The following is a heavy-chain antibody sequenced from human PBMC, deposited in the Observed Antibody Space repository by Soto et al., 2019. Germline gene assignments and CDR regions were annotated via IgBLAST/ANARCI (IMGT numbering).Heavy chain of an antibody. J-gene: IGHJ4*02. V-gene: IGHV3-30*04. D-gene: IGHD1-26*01. CDR1: GFPFSSYA. CDR2: ISHDGTNK. Sequence: QVQLVESGGGVVQPGTSLRLSCAASGFPFSSYAIHWVRQAPGKGLEWVAVISHDGTNKYYADSVKGRFTISRDNSKNTLYLQMNSLRAEDTAVYDYARVWGDSGRDYFVHWGQGTLVTVPS. CDR3: ARVWGDSGRDYFVH.